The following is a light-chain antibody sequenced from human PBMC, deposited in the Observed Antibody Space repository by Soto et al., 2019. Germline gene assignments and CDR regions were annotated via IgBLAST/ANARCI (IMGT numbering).Light chain of an antibody. CDR1: QGISSY. CDR2: AAS. Sequence: AIRMTQSPSSLSASTGDRINITCRASQGISSYLAWYQQKPGKAPKLLIYAASTLQSGVPSRFSGSGSGTDFTLTISCLQSEDFATYYCQQYYSYPPTFGQGTKVDIK. J-gene: IGKJ1*01. CDR3: QQYYSYPPT. V-gene: IGKV1-8*01.